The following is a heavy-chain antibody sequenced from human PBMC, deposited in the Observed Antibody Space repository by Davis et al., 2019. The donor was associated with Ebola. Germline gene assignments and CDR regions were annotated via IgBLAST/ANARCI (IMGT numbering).Heavy chain of an antibody. Sequence: GGSLRLSCAASGFSFSSYTMSWVRQAPGKGLEWVSSISSSSYIYYADSVKGPFTISRDNAKNSLYLQMNSLRAEDTAVYYCARSRDVDFWSGYARYYFDYWGQGTLVTVSS. CDR3: ARSRDVDFWSGYARYYFDY. V-gene: IGHV3-21*01. D-gene: IGHD3-3*01. CDR2: ISSSSYI. CDR1: GFSFSSYT. J-gene: IGHJ4*02.